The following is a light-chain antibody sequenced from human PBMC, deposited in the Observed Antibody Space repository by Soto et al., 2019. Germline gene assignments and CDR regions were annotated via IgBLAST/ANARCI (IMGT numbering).Light chain of an antibody. CDR3: QHYGSSPT. Sequence: EIVLTQSPGTLSLSPGERATLSCRASQSVSNTYLAWYQQKPGQAPRLLIYDASSRATDIPDRFSGSGSGTDFTLTISRLEPEDFAVYYCQHYGSSPTFGGGTKVEIK. V-gene: IGKV3-20*01. CDR2: DAS. J-gene: IGKJ4*01. CDR1: QSVSNTY.